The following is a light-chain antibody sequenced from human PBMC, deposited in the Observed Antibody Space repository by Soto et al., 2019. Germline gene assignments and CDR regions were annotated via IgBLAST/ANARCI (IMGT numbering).Light chain of an antibody. CDR3: SSYTRSSTYV. CDR1: SSDVGGYNY. J-gene: IGLJ1*01. V-gene: IGLV2-14*01. CDR2: EVS. Sequence: QSVLTQPASVSGSPGQSITISCTGTSSDVGGYNYVSWYQQHPGKAPKLMMYEVSNRPPGVSNRFSGSKSDNTASLTISGLQAEDEADYYCSSYTRSSTYVFGTGTKVTVL.